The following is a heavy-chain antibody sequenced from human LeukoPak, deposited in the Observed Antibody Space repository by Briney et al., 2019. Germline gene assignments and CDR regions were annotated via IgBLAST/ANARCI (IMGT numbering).Heavy chain of an antibody. CDR1: GFTFSSYW. J-gene: IGHJ4*02. Sequence: GGSLRLSCAASGFTFSSYWMSWVRQAPGKGLEWVANMKQDGSEKYYVDSVKGRFTISRDNARNSLYLQMNSLRAEDTAVYYCAREFLWFGQLSQPHFDYWGQGTLVTVSS. D-gene: IGHD3-10*01. CDR2: MKQDGSEK. V-gene: IGHV3-7*01. CDR3: AREFLWFGQLSQPHFDY.